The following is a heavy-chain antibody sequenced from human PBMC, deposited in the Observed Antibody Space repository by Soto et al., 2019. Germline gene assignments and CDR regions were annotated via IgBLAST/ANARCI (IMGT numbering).Heavy chain of an antibody. D-gene: IGHD6-13*01. CDR1: GFTFSDYY. V-gene: IGHV3-11*06. Sequence: GGSLRLSCAASGFTFSDYYMSWIRQAPGKGLEWVSYISSSSSYTNYADSVKGRFTISRDNAKNSLYLQMNSLRAEDTAVYYCAREGIAAAGTNDYWGQGTLVPVSS. CDR2: ISSSSSYT. J-gene: IGHJ4*02. CDR3: AREGIAAAGTNDY.